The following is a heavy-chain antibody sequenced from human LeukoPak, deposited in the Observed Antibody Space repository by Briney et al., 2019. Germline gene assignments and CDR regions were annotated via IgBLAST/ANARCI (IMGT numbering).Heavy chain of an antibody. J-gene: IGHJ6*02. D-gene: IGHD6-13*01. V-gene: IGHV3-64D*09. Sequence: GGSLRLSCSASGFTFSSYAMHWVRQAPGKGLEYVSAISSNGGSTYYADSVKGRFTISRDNSKNTLYLQVSSLRAEDTAVYYCVNFHLAAAGKGYYYYGMDVWGQGTTVTVSS. CDR2: ISSNGGST. CDR1: GFTFSSYA. CDR3: VNFHLAAAGKGYYYYGMDV.